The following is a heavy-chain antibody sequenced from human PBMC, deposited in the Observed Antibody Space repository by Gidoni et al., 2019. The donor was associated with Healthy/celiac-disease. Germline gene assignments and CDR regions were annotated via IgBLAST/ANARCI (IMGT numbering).Heavy chain of an antibody. V-gene: IGHV1-69*01. CDR2: IIPIFGTA. CDR3: ARAASPGMYCGGDCYDRFDY. D-gene: IGHD2-21*01. J-gene: IGHJ4*02. CDR1: GGTFSSYA. Sequence: QVQLVQSGAEVKKPGSSVKVSCKASGGTFSSYAISWVRQAPGQGLEWMGGIIPIFGTANYAQKFQGRVTITADESTSTAYMELSSLRSEDTAVYYCARAASPGMYCGGDCYDRFDYWGQGTLVTVSS.